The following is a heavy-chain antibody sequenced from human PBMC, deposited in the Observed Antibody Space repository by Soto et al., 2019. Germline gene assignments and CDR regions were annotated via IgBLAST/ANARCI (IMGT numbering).Heavy chain of an antibody. J-gene: IGHJ3*02. V-gene: IGHV3-9*01. CDR1: GFTFNDYA. CDR2: LSWNSALI. CDR3: AKDLGPFDI. Sequence: VQLVESGGGLVQPGRSLRLSCVASGFTFNDYAMHWVRQPPGKGLEWVSGLSWNSALIAYADSVKGRFTISRDNAKNSLYLQMNSLRAEDTALYYCAKDLGPFDIWGQGTMVTVSS.